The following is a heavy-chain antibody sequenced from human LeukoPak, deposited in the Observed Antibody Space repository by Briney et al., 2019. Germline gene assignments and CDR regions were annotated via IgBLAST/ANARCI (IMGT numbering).Heavy chain of an antibody. V-gene: IGHV4-30-4*08. D-gene: IGHD3-16*01. J-gene: IGHJ4*02. CDR1: GGSISSGDYY. CDR3: ARDRGGYGAQQDY. Sequence: SETLSLXCTVSGGSISSGDYYWSWIRQPPGKGLEWIGYIYYSGVTYSNPSLKSRVTMSVDTSKNQFSLKLSSVTAADTAVYYCARDRGGYGAQQDYWGQGTLVTVSS. CDR2: IYYSGVT.